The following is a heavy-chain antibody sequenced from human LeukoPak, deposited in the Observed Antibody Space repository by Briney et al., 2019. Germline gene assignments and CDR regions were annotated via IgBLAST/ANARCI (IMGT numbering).Heavy chain of an antibody. V-gene: IGHV3-48*02. CDR2: ISSTGSNI. CDR3: ARGLIYCGGDCYRAFDI. J-gene: IGHJ3*02. Sequence: GGSLRLSCAASGFTFSSYGMNWVRQAPGKGLEWVSYISSTGSNIHYADPVKGRFTISRDNGKNSLYLQMNSLRDEDTAVYYCARGLIYCGGDCYRAFDIWGQGTMVTVSS. CDR1: GFTFSSYG. D-gene: IGHD2-21*02.